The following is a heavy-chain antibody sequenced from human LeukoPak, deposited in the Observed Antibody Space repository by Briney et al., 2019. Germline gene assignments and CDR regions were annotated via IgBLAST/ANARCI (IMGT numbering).Heavy chain of an antibody. D-gene: IGHD6-6*01. Sequence: PSETLSLTCTVSGGSISSSNYYWGWIRQPPGKGLEWIGSIFYSGNTFYNPSLKSRVTISVGTSKIQFSLKLSSVTAADTAVYYCAREGASSSFDYWGQGTLVTVSS. CDR1: GGSISSSNYY. CDR3: AREGASSSFDY. J-gene: IGHJ4*02. V-gene: IGHV4-39*07. CDR2: IFYSGNT.